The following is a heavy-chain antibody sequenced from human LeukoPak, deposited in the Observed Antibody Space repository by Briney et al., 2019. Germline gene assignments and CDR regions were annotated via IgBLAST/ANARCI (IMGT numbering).Heavy chain of an antibody. CDR2: INPNSGGT. V-gene: IGHV1-2*02. D-gene: IGHD5-12*01. Sequence: ASVKVSCKASGYTFTSYGISWVRQAPGQGLEWMGWINPNSGGTNYAQKFQGRVTMTRDTSISTAYMELSRLRSDDTAVYYCAAETYESWDPDYWGQGTLVTVSS. CDR3: AAETYESWDPDY. CDR1: GYTFTSYG. J-gene: IGHJ4*02.